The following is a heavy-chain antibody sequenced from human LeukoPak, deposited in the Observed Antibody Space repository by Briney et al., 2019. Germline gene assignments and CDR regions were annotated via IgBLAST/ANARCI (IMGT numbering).Heavy chain of an antibody. V-gene: IGHV5-51*01. Sequence: GESLKISCKGSGYSFTSYWIGWVRQMPGKGLEWVGIIYPGDSDTRYSPSFQGQVTISADKSISTAYLQWSSLKASDTAMYYCARAPLSIVATIDAFDYWGQGTRVTVSS. CDR1: GYSFTSYW. J-gene: IGHJ4*02. CDR2: IYPGDSDT. CDR3: ARAPLSIVATIDAFDY. D-gene: IGHD5-12*01.